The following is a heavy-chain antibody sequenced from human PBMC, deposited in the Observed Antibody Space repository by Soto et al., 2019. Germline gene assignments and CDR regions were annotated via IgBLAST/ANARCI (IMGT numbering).Heavy chain of an antibody. Sequence: PGGSLRLSCAASGFTFSSYAMSWVRQAPGKGLEWVSAISGSGGSTYYADSVKGRFTISRDNSKNTLYLQMNSLRAEDTAVYYCAKCPPDYDFWSGPTYYYYYMDVWGKGTTVTVSS. CDR1: GFTFSSYA. D-gene: IGHD3-3*01. V-gene: IGHV3-23*01. J-gene: IGHJ6*03. CDR2: ISGSGGST. CDR3: AKCPPDYDFWSGPTYYYYYMDV.